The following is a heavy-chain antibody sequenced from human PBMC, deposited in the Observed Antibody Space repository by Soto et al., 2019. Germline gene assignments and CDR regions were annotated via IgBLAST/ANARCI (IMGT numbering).Heavy chain of an antibody. J-gene: IGHJ6*02. CDR1: GYTFTSYA. V-gene: IGHV1-3*01. CDR3: ASYSSSPYYYYGMDV. Sequence: AALVKVSCKASGYTFTSYAMHWVRQAPGQRLEWMGWINAGNGNTKYSQKFQGRVTITRDTSASTAYMELSSLRSEDTAVYYCASYSSSPYYYYGMDVWGQGTTVTVSS. D-gene: IGHD6-6*01. CDR2: INAGNGNT.